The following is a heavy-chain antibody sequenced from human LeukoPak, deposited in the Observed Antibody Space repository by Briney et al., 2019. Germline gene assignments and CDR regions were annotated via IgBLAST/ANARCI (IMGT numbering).Heavy chain of an antibody. CDR3: ARKVPAAKNWFDP. CDR2: INHSGST. D-gene: IGHD2-2*01. CDR1: GGSFSGYY. J-gene: IGHJ5*02. V-gene: IGHV4-34*01. Sequence: SETLSLTCAVDGGSFSGYYWSWIRQPPGKGLEWIGEINHSGSTNYNPSLKSRVTISVDTSKNQFSLKLSSVTAADTAVYYCARKVPAAKNWFDPWGQGTLVTVSS.